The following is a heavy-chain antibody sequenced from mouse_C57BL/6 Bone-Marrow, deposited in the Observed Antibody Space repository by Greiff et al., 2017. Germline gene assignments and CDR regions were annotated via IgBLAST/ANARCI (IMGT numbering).Heavy chain of an antibody. Sequence: QVQLQQSGPGLVQPSQSLSITCTVSGFSLTSYGVHWVRQSPGKGLEWLGVIWSGGSTDYNAAFISRLSISKDNSKSQVFFKMNSLQADDTAIYYCAGRELTGTPMDYWGQGTSVTVSS. D-gene: IGHD4-1*01. CDR3: AGRELTGTPMDY. V-gene: IGHV2-2*01. CDR2: IWSGGST. J-gene: IGHJ4*01. CDR1: GFSLTSYG.